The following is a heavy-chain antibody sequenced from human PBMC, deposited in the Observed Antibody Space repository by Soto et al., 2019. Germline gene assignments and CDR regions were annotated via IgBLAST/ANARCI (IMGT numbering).Heavy chain of an antibody. CDR3: ARDDLNRGGKYFDY. V-gene: IGHV1-18*01. D-gene: IGHD2-15*01. J-gene: IGHJ4*02. CDR2: TSTERGDT. CDR1: GYSCTTHD. Sequence: GAPEKTFTRAPGYSCTTHDITWLRQAPGKGLEGVGGTSTERGDTMYPQNLQGRVTMTTDSSTSTVYVELKSLRSDDTAVYYCARDDLNRGGKYFDYWGQGTLVTVSS.